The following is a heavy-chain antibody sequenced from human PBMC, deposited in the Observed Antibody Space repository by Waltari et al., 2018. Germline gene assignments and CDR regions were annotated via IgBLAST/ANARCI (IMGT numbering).Heavy chain of an antibody. CDR2: IYHSGST. Sequence: QVQLQQWGAGLLKPSETLALTCSVYGGSFGGYYWGWIRPPPGKGLEWIGEIYHSGSTNYNPSLKSRVTISVDTSKNQFSLKVSSVTAADTAVYYCARGLFYETKDWGQGTLVTVSS. V-gene: IGHV4-34*01. J-gene: IGHJ4*02. CDR3: ARGLFYETKD. CDR1: GGSFGGYY. D-gene: IGHD3-22*01.